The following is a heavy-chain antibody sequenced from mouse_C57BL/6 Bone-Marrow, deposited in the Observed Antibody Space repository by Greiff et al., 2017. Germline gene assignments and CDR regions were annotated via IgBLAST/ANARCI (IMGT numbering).Heavy chain of an antibody. V-gene: IGHV1-4*01. CDR3: ARSLYYGNSYFDY. CDR2: INPSSGYT. J-gene: IGHJ2*01. D-gene: IGHD2-1*01. Sequence: VQLQESGAELARPGASVKMSCKASGYTFTSSTMHWVKQRPGQGLEWIGYINPSSGYTKYNQKFKDKATLTADKSSSTAYMQLSSLTSEDSAVYYCARSLYYGNSYFDYWGQGTTLTVSS. CDR1: GYTFTSST.